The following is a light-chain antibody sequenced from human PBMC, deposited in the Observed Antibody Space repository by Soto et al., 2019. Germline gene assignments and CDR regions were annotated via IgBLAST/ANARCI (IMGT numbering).Light chain of an antibody. CDR3: AAWDDSLNGVV. CDR2: SNN. V-gene: IGLV1-44*01. CDR1: SSNIGDNT. J-gene: IGLJ2*01. Sequence: QSVLTQPPSASGTPGQRVTISCSGSSSNIGDNTVNWYQQFPGTAPKLLIHSNNERPSGVPERFSGSKSGTSASLAITGLQSEDEADYYCAAWDDSLNGVVFAGGTKLTVL.